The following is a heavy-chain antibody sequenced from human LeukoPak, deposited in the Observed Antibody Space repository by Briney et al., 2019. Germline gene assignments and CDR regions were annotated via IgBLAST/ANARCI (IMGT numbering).Heavy chain of an antibody. J-gene: IGHJ4*02. CDR2: IYPGDSDT. V-gene: IGHV5-51*01. CDR3: ARRGEAMDPFDY. CDR1: GYSFTSYW. Sequence: PGESLKISCKDSGYSFTSYWIGWVRQIPGKGLELMGIIYPGDSDTRYSPSFQGQVTISADKSINTAYLQWSSLKASDTAIYYCARRGEAMDPFDYWGQGTLVTVSS. D-gene: IGHD5-18*01.